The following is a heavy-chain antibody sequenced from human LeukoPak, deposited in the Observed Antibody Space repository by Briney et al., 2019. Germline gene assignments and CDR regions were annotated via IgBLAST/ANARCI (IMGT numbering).Heavy chain of an antibody. CDR2: IIPIFGTA. Sequence: SVKVSCKASGGTFSSYAISWVRQAPGQGLEWMGGIIPIFGTANYAQKFQGRVTITADKSTSTAYMELSSLRSEDTAVYYCSRVLMNTPYFDYWGQGTLVTVSS. V-gene: IGHV1-69*06. CDR3: SRVLMNTPYFDY. J-gene: IGHJ4*02. CDR1: GGTFSSYA. D-gene: IGHD2-15*01.